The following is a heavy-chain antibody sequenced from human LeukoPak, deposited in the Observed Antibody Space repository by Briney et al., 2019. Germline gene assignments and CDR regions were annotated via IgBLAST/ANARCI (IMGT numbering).Heavy chain of an antibody. D-gene: IGHD5-18*01. V-gene: IGHV1-18*01. CDR1: GYTFTSYG. CDR2: ISAYNGNT. CDR3: ARVRQDQKLLTAMAPFDY. J-gene: IGHJ4*02. Sequence: ASVKVSCKASGYTFTSYGISWVRQAPGQGLEWMGWISAYNGNTNYAQKLQGRVTMTTDTSTSTAYMELRSLRSDDTAVYYCARVRQDQKLLTAMAPFDYWGQGTLVTVSS.